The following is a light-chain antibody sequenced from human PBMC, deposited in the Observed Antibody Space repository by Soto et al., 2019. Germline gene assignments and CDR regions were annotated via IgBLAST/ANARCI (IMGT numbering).Light chain of an antibody. Sequence: QSVLTQPPSASGSPGQPVTISCTGTSSDVGGYNYVSWYQQHPGKAPKLMIYEVSKRPSGVPDRFSGSKSGNTASLTVSGLQAEDEADYYCSSYADSNTFYVFGTGTKVTVL. CDR1: SSDVGGYNY. CDR2: EVS. J-gene: IGLJ1*01. CDR3: SSYADSNTFYV. V-gene: IGLV2-8*01.